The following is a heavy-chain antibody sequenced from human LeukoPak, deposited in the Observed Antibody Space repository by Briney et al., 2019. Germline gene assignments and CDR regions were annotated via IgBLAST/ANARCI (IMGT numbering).Heavy chain of an antibody. CDR2: INHSGST. Sequence: SETLSLTCAVYGGSFSGYYWSWIRQPPGKGLEWIGEINHSGSTNYNPSLKSRVTISVDTSKNQFSLKLSSVTAADTAVYYCARAAGYQLLCRPLYHWGQGTLVTVSS. J-gene: IGHJ4*02. V-gene: IGHV4-34*01. CDR3: ARAAGYQLLCRPLYH. CDR1: GGSFSGYY. D-gene: IGHD2-2*01.